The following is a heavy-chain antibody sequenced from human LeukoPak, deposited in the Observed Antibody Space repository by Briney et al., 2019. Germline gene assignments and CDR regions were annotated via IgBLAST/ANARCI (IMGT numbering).Heavy chain of an antibody. J-gene: IGHJ3*02. D-gene: IGHD3-10*01. V-gene: IGHV4-34*12. CDR1: GGSFSGYY. Sequence: PSETLSLTCAVYGGSFSGYYWGWLRQPPGKGLEWIGNIFYSGSTYYSPSLKSRVTISLDTSRNQFSLKLTSVTAADTAVYYCAKSNGYGLVDIWGQGTMVTVSS. CDR3: AKSNGYGLVDI. CDR2: IFYSGST.